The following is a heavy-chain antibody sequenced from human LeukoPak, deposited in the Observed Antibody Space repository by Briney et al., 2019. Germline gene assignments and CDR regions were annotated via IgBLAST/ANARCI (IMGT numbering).Heavy chain of an antibody. CDR2: INHSGST. CDR3: ARGLSSGPGYYFDY. D-gene: IGHD3-22*01. V-gene: IGHV4-34*01. CDR1: GGSFSGYY. Sequence: SETLSLTCAVYGGSFSGYYWSRIRQPPGKGLEWIGEINHSGSTNYNPSLKSRVTISVDTSKNQFSLKLSSVTAADTAVYYCARGLSSGPGYYFDYWGQGTLVTVSS. J-gene: IGHJ4*02.